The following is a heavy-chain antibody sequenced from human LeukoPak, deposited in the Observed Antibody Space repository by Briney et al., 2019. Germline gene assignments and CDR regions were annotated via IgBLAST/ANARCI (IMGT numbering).Heavy chain of an antibody. CDR3: ARERPIAARLEFGFDP. V-gene: IGHV1-2*02. CDR1: GYTFTGYY. D-gene: IGHD6-6*01. J-gene: IGHJ5*02. Sequence: ASVKVSCKASGYTFTGYYMHWVRQAPGQGLEWMGWINSSSGGTNYAQKFQGRVTMTRDTSISTAYMELSRLRSDDTAVYYCARERPIAARLEFGFDPWGQGTLVTVSS. CDR2: INSSSGGT.